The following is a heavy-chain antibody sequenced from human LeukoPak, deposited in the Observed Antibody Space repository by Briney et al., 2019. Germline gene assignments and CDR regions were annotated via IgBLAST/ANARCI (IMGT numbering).Heavy chain of an antibody. CDR2: LYTSGST. J-gene: IGHJ5*02. CDR3: ARDFWSVHNWFDP. CDR1: GGSFSSYY. V-gene: IGHV4-4*07. Sequence: SETLSLTCTVSGGSFSSYYWSWIRQPAGKGLEWIGRLYTSGSTNYNPSLKSRVTMSVDTSKNQFSLKLSSVTAADTAVYYCARDFWSVHNWFDPWGQGTLVTVSS. D-gene: IGHD3-3*01.